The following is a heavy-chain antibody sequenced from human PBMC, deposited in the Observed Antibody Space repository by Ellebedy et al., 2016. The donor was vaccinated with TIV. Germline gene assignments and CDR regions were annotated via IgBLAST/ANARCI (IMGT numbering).Heavy chain of an antibody. CDR2: ISSSGSTI. CDR1: GFTFSDYY. J-gene: IGHJ4*02. V-gene: IGHV3-11*01. CDR3: ARDRGGSYSPVDY. Sequence: GESLKISXAASGFTFSDYYMSWIRQAPGKGLEWVSYISSSGSTIYYADSVKGRFTISRDNAKNSLYLQMNSLRVEDTAVYYCARDRGGSYSPVDYWGQGTLVTVSS. D-gene: IGHD1-26*01.